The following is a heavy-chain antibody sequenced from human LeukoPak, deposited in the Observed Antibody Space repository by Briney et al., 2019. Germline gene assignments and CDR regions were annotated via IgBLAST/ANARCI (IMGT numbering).Heavy chain of an antibody. Sequence: SETLSLACAVYGGSFSGYYWSWIRQPPGKGLEWIGEINHSGSTNYNPSLKSRVTISVDTSKNQFSLKLSSVTAADTAVYYCARRRGYSYGYRTYYYYGMDVWGQGTTVTVSS. CDR3: ARRRGYSYGYRTYYYYGMDV. CDR1: GGSFSGYY. CDR2: INHSGST. V-gene: IGHV4-34*01. D-gene: IGHD5-18*01. J-gene: IGHJ6*02.